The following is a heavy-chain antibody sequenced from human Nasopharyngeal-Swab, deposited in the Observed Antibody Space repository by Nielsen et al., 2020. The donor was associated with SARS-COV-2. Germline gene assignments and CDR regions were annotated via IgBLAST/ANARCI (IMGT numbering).Heavy chain of an antibody. Sequence: GVSLTISCEGSGYSFTSHWIGWVRQMPGKGLEWMGIIYPGAAATRYSPSFQGQVTISADKSISTAYLQWSSLKASDTAMYYGARDEGVYSSASRGAFDIWGQGTMVTVSS. V-gene: IGHV5-51*01. CDR3: ARDEGVYSSASRGAFDI. CDR1: GYSFTSHW. J-gene: IGHJ3*02. D-gene: IGHD6-6*01. CDR2: IYPGAAAT.